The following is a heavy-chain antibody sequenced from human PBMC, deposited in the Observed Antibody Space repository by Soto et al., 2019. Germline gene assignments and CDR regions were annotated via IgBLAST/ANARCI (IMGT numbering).Heavy chain of an antibody. J-gene: IGHJ4*02. V-gene: IGHV3-7*01. D-gene: IGHD6-19*01. Sequence: GESLKISCAASGFTFSSYWMSWVRQAPGKGLEWVANIKQDGSEKYYVDSVKGRFTISRDNAKNSLYLQMNSLRAEDTAVYYCARSPAYSSGWYYFDYWGQGTLVTVSS. CDR1: GFTFSSYW. CDR2: IKQDGSEK. CDR3: ARSPAYSSGWYYFDY.